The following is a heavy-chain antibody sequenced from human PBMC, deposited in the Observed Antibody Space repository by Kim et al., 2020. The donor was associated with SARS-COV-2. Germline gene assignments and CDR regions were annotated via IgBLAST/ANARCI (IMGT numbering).Heavy chain of an antibody. Sequence: GGSLRLSCAASGFTFSLYGMHWVRQAPGKGLEWVAVIWSDGSKIYHADSVKGRFTISRDNYKNTLYLQMNSLRVEDTAVYYCARDLRKGRYFDYWGQGTLVTVSS. CDR1: GFTFSLYG. CDR2: IWSDGSKI. V-gene: IGHV3-33*01. CDR3: ARDLRKGRYFDY. J-gene: IGHJ4*02.